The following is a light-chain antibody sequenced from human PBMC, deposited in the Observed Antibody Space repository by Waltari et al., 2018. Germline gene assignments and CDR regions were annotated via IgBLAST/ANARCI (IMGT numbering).Light chain of an antibody. Sequence: QLVLTQSPSASASLGASVKLTCPLSSGHSSYAIAWHQQQPAKGPRYLMKLNSDGSHSKGDGIPDRFSGSSSVAERYLTISSLHSEDEADYYCQTWGTGIHVVFGGGTKLTVL. CDR3: QTWGTGIHVV. CDR1: SGHSSYA. V-gene: IGLV4-69*01. CDR2: LNSDGSH. J-gene: IGLJ2*01.